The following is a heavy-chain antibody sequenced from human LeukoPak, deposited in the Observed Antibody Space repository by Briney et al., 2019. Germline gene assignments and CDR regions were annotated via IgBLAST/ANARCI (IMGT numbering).Heavy chain of an antibody. CDR3: ARGMATITPYNWFDP. CDR1: GGSISSYY. CDR2: IYTSGST. D-gene: IGHD5-24*01. Sequence: PSETLSLTCTVSGGSISSYYWSWIRQPAGKGLEWIGRIYTSGSTNYNPSLKSRVTMSVDTSKNQFSLKLSSVTAADTAVYYCARGMATITPYNWFDPWGQGTLVTVSS. J-gene: IGHJ5*02. V-gene: IGHV4-4*07.